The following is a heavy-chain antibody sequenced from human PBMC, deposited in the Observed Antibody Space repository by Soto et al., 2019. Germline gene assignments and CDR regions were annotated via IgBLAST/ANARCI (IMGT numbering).Heavy chain of an antibody. V-gene: IGHV3-9*01. J-gene: IGHJ4*02. Sequence: ESGGGLVQPGRSLRLSCAASGFTFDDYAMHWVRQAPGKGLEWVSGISWNSGSIGYADSVKGRFTISRDNAKNSLYLQMNSLRAEDTALYYCAKDTGLASYYFDYWGQGTLVTVSS. D-gene: IGHD4-17*01. CDR1: GFTFDDYA. CDR2: ISWNSGSI. CDR3: AKDTGLASYYFDY.